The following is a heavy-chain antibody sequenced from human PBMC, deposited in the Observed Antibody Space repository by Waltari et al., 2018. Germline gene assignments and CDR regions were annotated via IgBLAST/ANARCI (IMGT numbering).Heavy chain of an antibody. CDR1: GGSFRGYY. D-gene: IGHD1-1*01. J-gene: IGHJ4*02. CDR2: TTDSGRT. Sequence: QVQLQQWGAGLLKPSETLSLTCAVYGGSFRGYYWSWIRQPPGKGLEWIGKTTDSGRTKYNPSLMSRISISVDTSKHQFFLTVFSVTAADAAVYYCARGDGTGKYGYWGQGTRVTVSS. CDR3: ARGDGTGKYGY. V-gene: IGHV4-34*02.